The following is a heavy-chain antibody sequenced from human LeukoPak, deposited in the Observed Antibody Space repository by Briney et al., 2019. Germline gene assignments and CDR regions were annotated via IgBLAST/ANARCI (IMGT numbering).Heavy chain of an antibody. Sequence: GGSLRLSCAASGFTFSRYWMHWVRQAPGKGLVWVSRIKSDGSTNYADSVKGRFTISRDNAKNTVSLQMNSLRAEDTGVYYCARAPAEIGGYYPEYFRHWGQGTVVTVSS. CDR1: GFTFSRYW. D-gene: IGHD3-22*01. V-gene: IGHV3-74*01. J-gene: IGHJ1*01. CDR2: IKSDGST. CDR3: ARAPAEIGGYYPEYFRH.